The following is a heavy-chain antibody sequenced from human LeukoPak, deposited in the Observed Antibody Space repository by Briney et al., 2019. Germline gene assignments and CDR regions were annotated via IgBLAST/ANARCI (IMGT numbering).Heavy chain of an antibody. CDR3: AAREQNNYFDY. Sequence: GGSLRLSCAASGFTFSSYAMHWVRQAPGKGVEWVAVISYDGSNKYYVDSVKGRFTITRDNSKNTLYLQMNSLRAEDTAVYYCAAREQNNYFDYWGQGTLVTVSS. CDR1: GFTFSSYA. V-gene: IGHV3-30-3*01. CDR2: ISYDGSNK. J-gene: IGHJ4*02. D-gene: IGHD1/OR15-1a*01.